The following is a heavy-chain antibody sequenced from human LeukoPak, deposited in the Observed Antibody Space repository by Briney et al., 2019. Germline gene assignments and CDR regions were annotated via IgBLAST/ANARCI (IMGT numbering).Heavy chain of an antibody. D-gene: IGHD5-18*01. CDR1: GGTFSSYA. J-gene: IGHJ6*03. Sequence: SVKVSCKASGGTFSSYAVSWVRQAPGQGLEWMGGIIPIFGTANYAQKFQGRVTITADKSTSTAYMELSSLRSEDTAVYYCARAMVTLYYYYYMDVWGKGTTVTVSS. CDR2: IIPIFGTA. V-gene: IGHV1-69*06. CDR3: ARAMVTLYYYYYMDV.